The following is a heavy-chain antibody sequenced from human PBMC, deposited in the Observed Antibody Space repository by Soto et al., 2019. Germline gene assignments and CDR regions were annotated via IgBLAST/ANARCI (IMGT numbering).Heavy chain of an antibody. D-gene: IGHD6-25*01. CDR2: ITGSGGNT. CDR3: GQNSEAMSRVGYDY. V-gene: IGHV3-23*01. Sequence: EVQLLESGGGLAQPGGSLRLSCAASGFTFSTYTMSWVRQAPGKGLEWVSAITGSGGNTFYADSVKGRFTISSDNSKNTLYLQMSGMRAEDGAVYYCGQNSEAMSRVGYDYWGQGPLVTVSS. CDR1: GFTFSTYT. J-gene: IGHJ4*02.